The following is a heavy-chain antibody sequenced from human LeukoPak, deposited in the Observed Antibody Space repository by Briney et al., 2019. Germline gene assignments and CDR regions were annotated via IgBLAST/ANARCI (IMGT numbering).Heavy chain of an antibody. J-gene: IGHJ4*02. CDR3: TTPRDGYDRG. CDR2: IKSFNNGGTI. D-gene: IGHD5-24*01. Sequence: GGSLRLSCAASGFTFSTAWMIWVRQAPGKGLEWVGRIKSFNNGGTIDYSAPVKGRFTISRDDSKNTLYLQMNNLKNEDTAIYFCTTPRDGYDRGGGQGTLVTVSS. V-gene: IGHV3-15*07. CDR1: GFTFSTAW.